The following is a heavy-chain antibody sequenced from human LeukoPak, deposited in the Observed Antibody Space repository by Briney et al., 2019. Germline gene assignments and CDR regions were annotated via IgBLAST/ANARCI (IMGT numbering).Heavy chain of an antibody. CDR2: ISGSGGST. CDR1: GFTFSSYS. D-gene: IGHD3-22*01. CDR3: AKAAELIGVIGYFDY. J-gene: IGHJ4*02. V-gene: IGHV3-23*01. Sequence: PGGSLRLSCAASGFTFSSYSMNWVRQAPGKGLEWVSAISGSGGSTYYADSVKGRFTISRDNSKNTLYLQMNSLRAEDTAVYYCAKAAELIGVIGYFDYWGQGTLVTVSS.